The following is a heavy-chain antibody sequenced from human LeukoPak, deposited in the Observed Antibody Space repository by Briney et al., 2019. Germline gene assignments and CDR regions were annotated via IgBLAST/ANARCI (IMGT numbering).Heavy chain of an antibody. D-gene: IGHD5-18*01. V-gene: IGHV3-21*01. CDR1: GFTFSSYS. CDR3: ARGTEDTAMAYFDY. J-gene: IGHJ4*02. CDR2: ISSSSSYI. Sequence: GGSLRLSCAASGFTFSSYSMNWVRQAPGKGLEWVSSISSSSSYIYYADSVKGRFTISRDNAKSSLYLQMNSLRAEDTAVYYCARGTEDTAMAYFDYWGQGTLVTVSS.